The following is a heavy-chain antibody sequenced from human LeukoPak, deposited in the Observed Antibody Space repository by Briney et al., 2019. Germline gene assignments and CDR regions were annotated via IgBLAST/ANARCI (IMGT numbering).Heavy chain of an antibody. CDR3: ARDSCSGGSCYFYLDY. CDR2: ISGSGGST. Sequence: GGSLRLSCAASGFTFSSYAMSWVRQAPGKGLEWVSAISGSGGSTYYADSVKGRFTISRDNSKNTLYLQMNSLRAEDTAVYYCARDSCSGGSCYFYLDYWGQGTLVTVSS. J-gene: IGHJ4*02. D-gene: IGHD2-15*01. CDR1: GFTFSSYA. V-gene: IGHV3-23*01.